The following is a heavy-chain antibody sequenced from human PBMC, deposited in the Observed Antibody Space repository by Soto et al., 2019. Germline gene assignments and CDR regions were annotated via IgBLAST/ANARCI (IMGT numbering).Heavy chain of an antibody. CDR3: ARDTPVYSSSWYGYYYYYYGMDV. Sequence: PSETLSLTCTVSGGSISSGGYYWSWIRQHPGKGLEWIGYIYYSGSTYYNPSLKSRVTISVDTSKNQFSLKLSSVTAADTAVYYCARDTPVYSSSWYGYYYYYYGMDVWGQGTTVTVS. J-gene: IGHJ6*02. D-gene: IGHD6-13*01. CDR1: GGSISSGGYY. CDR2: IYYSGST. V-gene: IGHV4-31*03.